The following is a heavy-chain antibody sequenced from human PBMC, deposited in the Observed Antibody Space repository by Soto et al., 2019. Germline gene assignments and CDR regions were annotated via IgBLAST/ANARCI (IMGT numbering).Heavy chain of an antibody. CDR3: ARDKDRLQLGGNYYYILDV. J-gene: IGHJ6*02. CDR2: IMPVFPTP. Sequence: QVQLVQSGAEVKKPGSSVKVSCKTSGGTFSTSAISWVRQAPGQGLEWVGGIMPVFPTPDYAQNFQGSVTITADDXTTTAYLELTSLRADDTAVYYCARDKDRLQLGGNYYYILDVWGQGTAITVSS. CDR1: GGTFSTSA. D-gene: IGHD1-1*01. V-gene: IGHV1-69*12.